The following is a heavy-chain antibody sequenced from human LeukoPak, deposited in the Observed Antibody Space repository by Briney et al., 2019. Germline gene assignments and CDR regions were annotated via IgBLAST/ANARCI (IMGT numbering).Heavy chain of an antibody. CDR2: IYYSGST. D-gene: IGHD3-22*01. J-gene: IGHJ4*02. V-gene: IGHV4-39*07. Sequence: SETLSLTCIVSGGSISSSSYYWGWIRQPPGKGLEWIGSIYYSGSTYYNPSLKSRVTISVDTSKNQFSLKLSSVTAADTAVYYCARDPGYSYYFDYWGQGTLVTVSS. CDR1: GGSISSSSYY. CDR3: ARDPGYSYYFDY.